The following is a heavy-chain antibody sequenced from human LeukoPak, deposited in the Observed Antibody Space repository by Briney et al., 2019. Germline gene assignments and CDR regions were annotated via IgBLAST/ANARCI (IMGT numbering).Heavy chain of an antibody. CDR3: ARDPPRPSITMVRGFDY. J-gene: IGHJ4*02. CDR2: INPNSGGT. CDR1: GYTFTGYY. V-gene: IGHV1-2*06. Sequence: ASVKVSCKASGYTFTGYYMHWVRQAPGQGLEWMGRINPNSGGTNYAQKFQGRVTMTRDTSISTAYMELSRLRSDDTAVNYCARDPPRPSITMVRGFDYWGQGTLVTVSS. D-gene: IGHD3-10*01.